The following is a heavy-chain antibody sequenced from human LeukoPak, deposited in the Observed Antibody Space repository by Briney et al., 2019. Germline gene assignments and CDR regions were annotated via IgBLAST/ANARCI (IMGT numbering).Heavy chain of an antibody. V-gene: IGHV4-34*01. Sequence: SETLSLTCAVYGGSFIGYYWSWIRQPPGKGLEWIGEINHSGSTNYNPSLKSRVTISVDTSKNQFSLKLSSVTAADTAVYYCARRSGGITNWSDPWGQGTLVTVSS. CDR1: GGSFIGYY. D-gene: IGHD2-15*01. CDR2: INHSGST. J-gene: IGHJ5*02. CDR3: ARRSGGITNWSDP.